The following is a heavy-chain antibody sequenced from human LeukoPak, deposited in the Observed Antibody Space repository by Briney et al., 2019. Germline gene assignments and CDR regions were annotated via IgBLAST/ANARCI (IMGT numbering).Heavy chain of an antibody. CDR2: INPNSGGT. V-gene: IGHV1-2*02. J-gene: IGHJ5*02. CDR3: ARRKVAATRNWFDP. CDR1: GYTFTGYY. Sequence: ASVKVSCKASGYTFTGYYMHWVRQAPGQGLEWMGWINPNSGGTNYAQKFQGRVTMTRDTSTSTAYMELSRLRSDDTAVYYCARRKVAATRNWFDPWGQGTLVTVSS. D-gene: IGHD2-15*01.